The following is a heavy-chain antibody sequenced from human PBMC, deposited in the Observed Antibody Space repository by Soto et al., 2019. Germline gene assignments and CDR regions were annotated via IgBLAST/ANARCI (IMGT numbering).Heavy chain of an antibody. Sequence: PGGSLRLSCAASGFTFSNAWMSWVRQTPGQGLEWVGRIKSKTDSGTSDYAAHVKGRFTISRDDSKNTLYLQMNSLKTEDTAVYYCTTVSEVALHYYAMDVWGQGTTVTVSS. V-gene: IGHV3-15*01. CDR1: GFTFSNAW. CDR3: TTVSEVALHYYAMDV. CDR2: IKSKTDSGTS. D-gene: IGHD2-21*01. J-gene: IGHJ6*02.